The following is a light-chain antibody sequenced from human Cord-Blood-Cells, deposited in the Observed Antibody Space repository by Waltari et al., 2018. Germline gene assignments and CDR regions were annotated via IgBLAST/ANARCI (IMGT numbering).Light chain of an antibody. CDR1: QRVSSSY. CDR2: GAS. CDR3: QQYGSSPRT. Sequence: EIVLTQSPGTPSLSPGERATLSCTASQRVSSSYLAWYQQKPGQAPRLLIYGASSRATGIPDRFSGSGSGTDFTLTISRLEPEDFAVYYCQQYGSSPRTFGQGTKVEIK. V-gene: IGKV3-20*01. J-gene: IGKJ1*01.